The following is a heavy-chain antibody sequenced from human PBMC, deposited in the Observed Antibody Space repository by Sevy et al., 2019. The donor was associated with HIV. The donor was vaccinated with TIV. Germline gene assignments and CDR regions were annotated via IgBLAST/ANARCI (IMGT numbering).Heavy chain of an antibody. CDR2: ISYDGNIE. J-gene: IGHJ4*02. CDR3: ARDLGYESTGYLPLFDN. D-gene: IGHD3-22*01. V-gene: IGHV3-30-3*01. CDR1: GFTFSTHA. Sequence: GGSLRLSCAASGFTFSTHAMHWVRQAPGKGLEWVAIISYDGNIEYYPDSVKGRFTISRDDSKNTLYLQMNSLRSEDTALSYCARDLGYESTGYLPLFDNWGQGTLVTVSS.